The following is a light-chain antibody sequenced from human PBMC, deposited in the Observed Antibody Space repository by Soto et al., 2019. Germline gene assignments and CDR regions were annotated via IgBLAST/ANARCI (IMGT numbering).Light chain of an antibody. CDR1: QSVSTN. V-gene: IGKV3-15*01. CDR2: RAS. J-gene: IGKJ1*01. CDR3: QQYNNWPPIT. Sequence: EMVMTQSPATLSLSPWDVPTLSCRASQSVSTNYLAWFQQKPGQSPRLLIYRASARATGVPDRFSGSGSGTEFTLTISSLQSEDFAVYYCQQYNNWPPITFGQGTKVDIK.